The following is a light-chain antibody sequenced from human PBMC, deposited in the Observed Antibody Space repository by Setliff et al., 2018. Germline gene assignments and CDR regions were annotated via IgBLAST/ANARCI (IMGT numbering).Light chain of an antibody. J-gene: IGKJ3*01. V-gene: IGKV1-9*01. CDR3: QQLYSYPRT. CDR1: QDISSY. CDR2: AAS. Sequence: DIQLTQSPSFLSASVGDGVTITCRVSQDISSYLGWYQQRPGKAPRLLIYAASTLQSGVPSRFSGSGSGTEFTLTINSLQPEDFATYYCQQLYSYPRTFGPGTKVDIK.